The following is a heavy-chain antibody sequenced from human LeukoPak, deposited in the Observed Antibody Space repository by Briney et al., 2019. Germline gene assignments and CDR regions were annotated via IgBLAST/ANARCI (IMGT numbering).Heavy chain of an antibody. CDR1: GDSFSGNSVV. CDR2: TNERRKCCN. V-gene: IGHV6-1*01. CDR3: ARGYGVSLLNY. Sequence: SPTLSLTCAISGDSFSGNSVVWNWLRQSPSRGLEWLGMTNERRKCCNDYAVSVKSRITIKSDTSQNQFSLQLNSVTPEDTAVYYCARGYGVSLLNYWGQGALVSVST. D-gene: IGHD4-17*01. J-gene: IGHJ4*02.